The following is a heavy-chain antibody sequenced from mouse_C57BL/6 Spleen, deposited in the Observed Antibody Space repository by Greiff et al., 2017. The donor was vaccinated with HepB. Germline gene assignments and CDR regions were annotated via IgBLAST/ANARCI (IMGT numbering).Heavy chain of an antibody. CDR3: ARHEGVYYYGSSPSWFAY. J-gene: IGHJ3*01. V-gene: IGHV1-62-2*01. CDR2: FYPGSGSI. CDR1: GYTFTEYT. Sequence: VQVVASGAELVKPGASVKLSCKASGYTFTEYTIHWVKQRPGQGLEWIVWFYPGSGSIKYNENFKDKATLTADKSSITVYMQLSRLTSDDSAVYFCARHEGVYYYGSSPSWFAYWGQGTLVTVSA. D-gene: IGHD1-1*01.